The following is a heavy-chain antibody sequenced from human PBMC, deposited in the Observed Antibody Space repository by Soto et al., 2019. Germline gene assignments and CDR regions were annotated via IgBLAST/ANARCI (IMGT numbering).Heavy chain of an antibody. CDR2: TIPLFGST. CDR3: ARRPGYYYGMDV. J-gene: IGHJ6*02. Sequence: SVKVSCKASGGTFSSYAIDWVRQAPGQGLEWMGGTIPLFGSTSYAQKFQGRVTMTRDTSTSTVYMELSSLRSEDTAVYYCARRPGYYYGMDVWGQGTTVTVSS. V-gene: IGHV1-69*05. CDR1: GGTFSSYA.